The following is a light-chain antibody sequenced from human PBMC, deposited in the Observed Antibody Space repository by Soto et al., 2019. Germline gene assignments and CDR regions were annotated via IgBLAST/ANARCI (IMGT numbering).Light chain of an antibody. CDR2: DAS. V-gene: IGKV3-11*01. CDR1: QSVSSS. J-gene: IGKJ1*01. CDR3: QQRSNWPPT. Sequence: PGERATLSCRASQSVSSSLGWYQQKPGQAPRLLIYDASNRATGIPARFSGSGSGTDFILTISSLEPEDFAVYYCQQRSNWPPTFGQGIKVEIK.